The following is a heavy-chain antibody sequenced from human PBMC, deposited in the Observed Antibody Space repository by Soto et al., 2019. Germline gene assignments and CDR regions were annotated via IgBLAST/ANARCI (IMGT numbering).Heavy chain of an antibody. CDR1: GFTFSSAG. CDR3: TTDSYFTMSLVRFDF. Sequence: EVQLVESGGGLVKPGGSLTLACAASGFTFSSAGINWVRQAPGKGLECVGRIRSKTEGGTTDFAPLVKGRFANSRDDSKNMMFIKMNRLKIEDTAMYYCTTDSYFTMSLVRFDFWGHGTLVTVSS. V-gene: IGHV3-15*07. J-gene: IGHJ4*01. CDR2: IRSKTEGGTT. D-gene: IGHD3-22*01.